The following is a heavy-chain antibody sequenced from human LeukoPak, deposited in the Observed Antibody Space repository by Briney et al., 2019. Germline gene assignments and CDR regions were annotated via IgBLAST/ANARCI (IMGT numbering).Heavy chain of an antibody. CDR1: GGSISSYY. Sequence: PSETLSLTCTVSGGSISSYYWSWIRQPPGKGLEWIGYIYYSGSTNYNPSLKSRVTISVDTSKNQFSLKLSSVTAADTAVYYCARATYYYDSSGYYYPTYYYYYYMDVWGKGTTVTVSS. J-gene: IGHJ6*03. CDR2: IYYSGST. D-gene: IGHD3-22*01. CDR3: ARATYYYDSSGYYYPTYYYYYYMDV. V-gene: IGHV4-59*01.